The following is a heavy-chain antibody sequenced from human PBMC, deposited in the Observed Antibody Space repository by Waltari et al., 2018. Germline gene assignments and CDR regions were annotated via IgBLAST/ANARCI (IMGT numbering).Heavy chain of an antibody. Sequence: QAQLVESGGDVVQPGRSLRLSCAASGFSFSYYAMHWVRQAPGKGLEWVAVISSDGSNKDYADSVKGRLTISRDNSKNTLFLQMNSLRLEDTALYYCAKDRPYESSFWGQGTLVTVSS. CDR1: GFSFSYYA. D-gene: IGHD3-22*01. J-gene: IGHJ4*02. CDR2: ISSDGSNK. V-gene: IGHV3-30*18. CDR3: AKDRPYESSF.